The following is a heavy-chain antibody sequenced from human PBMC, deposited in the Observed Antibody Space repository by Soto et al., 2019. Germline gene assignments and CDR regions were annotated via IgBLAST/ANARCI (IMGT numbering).Heavy chain of an antibody. Sequence: GNLALTCAVYGGSLSGYSRSWIRQPPGKGLEWVGAINHSGSTTYNPSLKSRVTISVDTSNNQISLKLSTVTAADTAVYYYSRGRFCSSMICCPHNCTVVWGQGTSVTGSS. CDR2: INHSGST. V-gene: IGHV4-34*01. J-gene: IGHJ6*02. CDR3: SRGRFCSSMICCPHNCTVV. CDR1: GGSLSGYS. D-gene: IGHD2-2*01.